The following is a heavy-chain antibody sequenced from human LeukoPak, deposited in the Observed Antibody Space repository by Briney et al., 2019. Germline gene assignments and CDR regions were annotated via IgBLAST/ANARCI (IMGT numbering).Heavy chain of an antibody. V-gene: IGHV3-33*01. Sequence: GGSLRLSCTASGFTFSDYGMHWVRQPPGKGLEWVAIIWYDGSNKTYEDSVKGRFTISRDNAKNSLYLQMNSLRAEDTAVYYCARDRGYYDSSGYPEYYFDYWGQGTLVTVSS. D-gene: IGHD3-22*01. J-gene: IGHJ4*02. CDR2: IWYDGSNK. CDR3: ARDRGYYDSSGYPEYYFDY. CDR1: GFTFSDYG.